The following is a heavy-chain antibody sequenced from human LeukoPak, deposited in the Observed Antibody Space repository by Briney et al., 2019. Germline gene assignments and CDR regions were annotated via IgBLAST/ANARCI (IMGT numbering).Heavy chain of an antibody. CDR2: VYGGGNT. J-gene: IGHJ4*02. Sequence: GGSLRLSCAASGFTVGNNRMSWVRQAPGKGLEWVSTVYGGGNTAYADSGKGRFTISRDTSKNTLLLQMNSLRAEDTAVYFCVRERFGAYVENWGQGALVTVSS. CDR1: GFTVGNNR. CDR3: VRERFGAYVEN. D-gene: IGHD3-10*01. V-gene: IGHV3-53*01.